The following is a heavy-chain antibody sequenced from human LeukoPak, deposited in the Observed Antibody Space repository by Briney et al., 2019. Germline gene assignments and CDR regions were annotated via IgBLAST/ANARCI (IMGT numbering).Heavy chain of an antibody. J-gene: IGHJ4*02. CDR1: GFTFSSYP. CDR2: ILGNGDSS. Sequence: GGSLRLSRTASGFTFSSYPMHWVRQAPGKGLEYVSAILGNGDSSFYADSVKGRFTISMDNSKNTLYLQMGSLRADDMAGYYCARDTTSSWSFDYWGQGTQVTVSS. CDR3: ARDTTSSWSFDY. D-gene: IGHD6-13*01. V-gene: IGHV3-64*02.